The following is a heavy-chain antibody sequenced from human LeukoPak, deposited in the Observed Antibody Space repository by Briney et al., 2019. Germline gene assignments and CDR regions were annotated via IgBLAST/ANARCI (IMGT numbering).Heavy chain of an antibody. Sequence: SVKVSCKASGGTFSSYAISWVRQAPGQGLEWMGRIIPIFGTANYAQKFQGRVTITTDESTSTAYMELSSLRSEDTAVYYCARDLGECYDSSGYLSFFDYWGQGTMVTVSS. J-gene: IGHJ4*02. CDR2: IIPIFGTA. CDR3: ARDLGECYDSSGYLSFFDY. D-gene: IGHD3-22*01. V-gene: IGHV1-69*05. CDR1: GGTFSSYA.